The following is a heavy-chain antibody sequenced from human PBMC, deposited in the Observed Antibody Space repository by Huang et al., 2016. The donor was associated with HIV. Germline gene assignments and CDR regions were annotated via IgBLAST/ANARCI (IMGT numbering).Heavy chain of an antibody. V-gene: IGHV1-8*01. D-gene: IGHD6-6*01. CDR1: GYSFVSYD. CDR2: MKPNSGNR. J-gene: IGHJ4*02. Sequence: QVQLVQSGAEVRKPGASVKVSCEASGYSFVSYDINWVRQATGQVLECMGWMKPNSGNRGYAQKFQGRVTMTRNTSISTAYMELSSLRSEDTAKYFCVRGWYIAALPYFDYWGQGTLVTVSS. CDR3: VRGWYIAALPYFDY.